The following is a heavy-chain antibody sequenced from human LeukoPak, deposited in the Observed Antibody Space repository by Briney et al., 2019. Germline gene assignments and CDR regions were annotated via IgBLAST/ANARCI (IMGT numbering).Heavy chain of an antibody. D-gene: IGHD3-22*01. Sequence: SETLSLTCSVSGGSISDYYWSWIRQPAGKGLEWIGRIDTSGSTNYNPSLKSRVTMSVDTSKNQFSLKLSSVTAADTAVYYCARETYYYDSSGYYERSHAFDIWGQGTMVTVSS. CDR2: IDTSGST. CDR3: ARETYYYDSSGYYERSHAFDI. V-gene: IGHV4-4*07. J-gene: IGHJ3*02. CDR1: GGSISDYY.